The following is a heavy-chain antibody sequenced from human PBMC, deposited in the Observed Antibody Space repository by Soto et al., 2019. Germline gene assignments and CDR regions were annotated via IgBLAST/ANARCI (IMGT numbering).Heavy chain of an antibody. J-gene: IGHJ6*01. V-gene: IGHV4-59*01. D-gene: IGHD3-16*01. Sequence: SETLSLTCTVSGGSTSSYYWSWIRQPPGKGLEWIGYIYYSGSTNYNPSLKSRVTISVDTSKNQFSLKLSSVTAADTAVYYCAILGGERYSLYYYGMEVWGQGTTVTV. CDR3: AILGGERYSLYYYGMEV. CDR1: GGSTSSYY. CDR2: IYYSGST.